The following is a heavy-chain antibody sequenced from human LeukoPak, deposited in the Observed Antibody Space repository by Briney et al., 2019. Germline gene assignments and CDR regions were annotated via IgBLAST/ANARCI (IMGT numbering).Heavy chain of an antibody. V-gene: IGHV3-74*01. CDR1: AVPFTASW. Sequence: GGSLKLSCAASAVPFTASWMHWVRQAPGRGLAWVSHISSDGSVIVYADSVKGRFTISRDNAKNTLYLQMNSLRVDDTAVYYCAIDRHYTMNIWGQGTTVTVSS. J-gene: IGHJ6*02. CDR2: ISSDGSVI. CDR3: AIDRHYTMNI. D-gene: IGHD4-4*01.